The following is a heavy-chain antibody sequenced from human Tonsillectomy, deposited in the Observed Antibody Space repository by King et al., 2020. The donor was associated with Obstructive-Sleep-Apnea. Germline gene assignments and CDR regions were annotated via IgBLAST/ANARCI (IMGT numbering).Heavy chain of an antibody. V-gene: IGHV4-39*07. CDR3: AKTPYGSGSPDY. D-gene: IGHD3-10*01. Sequence: LQLQESGPGLVKPSETLSLTCTVSGGSISSSSYYWGWIRQPPGEWLGGIGNFYYSGSTYYNPSLKSRVTISVDTSKNHFSLKLSSVTAADTAVYYCAKTPYGSGSPDYWGQGTLVTVSS. J-gene: IGHJ4*02. CDR2: FYYSGST. CDR1: GGSISSSSYY.